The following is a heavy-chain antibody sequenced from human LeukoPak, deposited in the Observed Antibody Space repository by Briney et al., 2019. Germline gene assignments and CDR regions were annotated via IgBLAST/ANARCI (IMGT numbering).Heavy chain of an antibody. CDR2: VSGSGGST. CDR1: GFTFSTYA. CDR3: ANNYYYDSSGYFGY. J-gene: IGHJ4*02. Sequence: PGLSLRLSCAASGFTFSTYAMSWVRQAPRNGLEWVSAVSGSGGSTYYADSVKRRFTISRDNSKNTLYLQINSLRAEDTAVYYCANNYYYDSSGYFGYWGQGTLVTVSS. D-gene: IGHD3-22*01. V-gene: IGHV3-23*01.